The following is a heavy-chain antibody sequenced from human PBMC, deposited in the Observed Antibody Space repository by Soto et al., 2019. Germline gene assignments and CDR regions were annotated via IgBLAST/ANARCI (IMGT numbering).Heavy chain of an antibody. V-gene: IGHV4-59*01. CDR2: IYYSGST. CDR1: GGSISSYY. D-gene: IGHD3-10*01. CDR3: ARGSRDSAYYYYYYMDV. Sequence: QVQLQESGPGLVKPSETLSLTCTVSGGSISSYYWSWIRQPPGKGLEWIGYIYYSGSTNYNPSLKSRVTISVDTSKNQFSLKLSSVTAADTAVYYCARGSRDSAYYYYYYMDVWGKGTTVTVSS. J-gene: IGHJ6*03.